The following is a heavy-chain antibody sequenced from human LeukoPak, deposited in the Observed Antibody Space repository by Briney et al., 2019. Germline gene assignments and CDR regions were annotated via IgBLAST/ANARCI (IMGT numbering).Heavy chain of an antibody. D-gene: IGHD4-17*01. Sequence: GESLRLSCAVSGFTFSSYAMHWVRQAPGKGLEWVAVISYDGSNKYYADSVKGRFTISRDNSKNTLYLQVNSLRAEDTAVYYCARDQANYGDYAVGRFDPWGQGTLVTVSS. CDR3: ARDQANYGDYAVGRFDP. V-gene: IGHV3-30-3*01. J-gene: IGHJ5*02. CDR1: GFTFSSYA. CDR2: ISYDGSNK.